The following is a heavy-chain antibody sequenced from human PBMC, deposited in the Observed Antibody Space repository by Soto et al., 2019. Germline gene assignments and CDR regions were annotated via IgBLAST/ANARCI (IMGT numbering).Heavy chain of an antibody. Sequence: EVQLVESGGGLVKPGGSLRLSCAASGFTFSSYSMNWVRQAPGKGLEWVSSISSSSSYIYYADSVKGRFTISRDNAKNSLYLQMNSLRDEDTPVYYCARDYVDPFRMPVVANFDYWGQGTLVTVS. J-gene: IGHJ4*02. V-gene: IGHV3-21*01. D-gene: IGHD2-15*01. CDR3: ARDYVDPFRMPVVANFDY. CDR1: GFTFSSYS. CDR2: ISSSSSYI.